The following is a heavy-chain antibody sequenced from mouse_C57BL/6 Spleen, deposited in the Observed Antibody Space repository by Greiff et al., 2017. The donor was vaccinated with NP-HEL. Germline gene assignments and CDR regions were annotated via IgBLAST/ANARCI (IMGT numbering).Heavy chain of an antibody. Sequence: VQLQQPGAELVKPGASVKLSCKASGYTFTSYWMHWVKQRPGQGLEWIGMIHPNSGSTNYNEKFKSKATLTVDKSSSTAYMQLSSLTSEDSAVYYCARGENYGSSYRAMDYWGQGTSVTVSS. CDR2: IHPNSGST. CDR3: ARGENYGSSYRAMDY. D-gene: IGHD1-1*01. V-gene: IGHV1-64*01. CDR1: GYTFTSYW. J-gene: IGHJ4*01.